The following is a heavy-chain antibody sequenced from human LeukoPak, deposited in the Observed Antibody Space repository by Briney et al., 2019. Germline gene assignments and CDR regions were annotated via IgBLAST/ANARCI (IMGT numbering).Heavy chain of an antibody. CDR2: IYYSGST. CDR1: GGSISSYY. V-gene: IGHV4-59*12. D-gene: IGHD6-13*01. Sequence: SETLSLTCTVSGGSISSYYWSWIRQPPGKGLEWIGYIYYSGSTNYNPSLKSRVTISVDTSKNQFSLKLSSVTAADTAVYYCARDHRSSSWAVGYWGQGTLVTVSS. J-gene: IGHJ4*02. CDR3: ARDHRSSSWAVGY.